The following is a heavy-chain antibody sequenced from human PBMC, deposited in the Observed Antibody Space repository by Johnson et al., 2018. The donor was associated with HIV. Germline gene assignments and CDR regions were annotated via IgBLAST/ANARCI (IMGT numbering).Heavy chain of an antibody. Sequence: QMLLVESGGGLVQPGGSLRLSCAASGFTFSRYAMYWLRQAPGKGLEWVAVITYDGSTIYYADSVKGRFTISRDNSKNKQYLQMNSLKPEDTAVYYCTTAASSSWYGEDAFDIWGQGTMVTVSS. D-gene: IGHD6-13*01. CDR2: ITYDGSTI. V-gene: IGHV3-30-3*01. CDR3: TTAASSSWYGEDAFDI. J-gene: IGHJ3*02. CDR1: GFTFSRYA.